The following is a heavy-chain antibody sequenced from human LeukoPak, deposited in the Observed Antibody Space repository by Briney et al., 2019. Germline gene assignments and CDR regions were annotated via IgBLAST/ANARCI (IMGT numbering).Heavy chain of an antibody. D-gene: IGHD3-22*01. CDR3: ARGDYYDSSGYYYSYYYMDV. CDR2: IYTSGST. CDR1: GGSFSGYY. J-gene: IGHJ6*03. Sequence: PSETLSLTCAVYGGSFSGYYWSWIRQPPGKGLEWIGRIYTSGSTNYNPSLKSRVTISVDTSKNQFSLKLSSVTAADTAVYYCARGDYYDSSGYYYSYYYMDVWGKGTTVTVSS. V-gene: IGHV4-59*10.